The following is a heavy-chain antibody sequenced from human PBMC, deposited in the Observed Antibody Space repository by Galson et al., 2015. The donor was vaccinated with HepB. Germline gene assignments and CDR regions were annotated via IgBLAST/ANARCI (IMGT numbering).Heavy chain of an antibody. V-gene: IGHV3-23*01. J-gene: IGHJ6*03. Sequence: SLRLSCAASGFSFGSYAMTWIRQAPAKGLEWVASIKDGNNVTYYPDSVNGRFIISRDISKNILYLQMNSLRAEDTAIYYCAKGDSYNYMDVWGKGTTVTVSS. D-gene: IGHD4-11*01. CDR3: AKGDSYNYMDV. CDR2: IKDGNNVT. CDR1: GFSFGSYA.